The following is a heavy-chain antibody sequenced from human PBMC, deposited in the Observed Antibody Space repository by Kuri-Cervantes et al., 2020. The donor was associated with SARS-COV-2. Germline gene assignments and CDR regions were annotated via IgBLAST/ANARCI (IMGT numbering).Heavy chain of an antibody. V-gene: IGHV1-24*01. J-gene: IGHJ4*02. CDR2: FDPEDGET. D-gene: IGHD3-22*01. Sequence: ASVKVSCKVSGYTLTELSMHWVRQAPGKGLEWMGGFDPEDGETIYAQKFRGRVTMTEDTSTDTAYMELSSLRSEDTAVYYCARDRGKAAYYYDSSGYFYWGQGTLVTVSS. CDR3: ARDRGKAAYYYDSSGYFY. CDR1: GYTLTELS.